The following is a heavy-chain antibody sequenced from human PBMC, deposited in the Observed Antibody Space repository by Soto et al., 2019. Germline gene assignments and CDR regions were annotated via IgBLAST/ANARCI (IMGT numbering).Heavy chain of an antibody. J-gene: IGHJ4*02. Sequence: EVQLLDSGGGLVQPGGSLRLPCAASGFTFRTYAMHWVRQAPGKGLEWVSGISNSGGTTDYADFVKGRFTISRDNSKNTLYLQMNSLRVEDTAVYYCANSRRGLEVDYWGQGTLVTVSS. CDR2: ISNSGGTT. D-gene: IGHD1-1*01. V-gene: IGHV3-23*01. CDR3: ANSRRGLEVDY. CDR1: GFTFRTYA.